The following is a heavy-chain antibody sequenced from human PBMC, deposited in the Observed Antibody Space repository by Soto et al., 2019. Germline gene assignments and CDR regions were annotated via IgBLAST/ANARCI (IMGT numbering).Heavy chain of an antibody. J-gene: IGHJ5*02. V-gene: IGHV4-61*01. Sequence: QVQLQESGPGLVKPSETLSLTCTVSGGSVSSGSYYWSWIRQPPGKGLEWIGYIYYSGSTNYNPSLKSRVTISVDTSKNQFSLKLSSVTAADTAVYYCVRGGWGDNWFDPWGQGTLVTVSS. D-gene: IGHD1-26*01. CDR3: VRGGWGDNWFDP. CDR1: GGSVSSGSYY. CDR2: IYYSGST.